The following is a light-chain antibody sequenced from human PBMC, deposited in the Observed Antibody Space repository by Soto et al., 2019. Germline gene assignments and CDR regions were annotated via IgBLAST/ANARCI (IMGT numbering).Light chain of an antibody. CDR2: EAS. CDR1: QSVYSGY. V-gene: IGKV3-20*01. J-gene: IGKJ1*01. Sequence: IVLTQSPGTLSLSPGERATLSCRASQSVYSGYVAWYQQKPGQAPKLLIYEASIRATGIPDRFSGSGSGTDFTLTISRLEPEDFEVYYCQQYGSAAPWTFDQGTRVDFK. CDR3: QQYGSAAPWT.